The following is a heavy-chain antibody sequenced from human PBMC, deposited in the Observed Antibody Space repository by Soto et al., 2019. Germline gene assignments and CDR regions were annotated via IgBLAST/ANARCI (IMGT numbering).Heavy chain of an antibody. D-gene: IGHD3-16*01. Sequence: QLQLQESGPGLVKPSETLSLTCSVSGGSIDSSDFYWVGVRQPPGEGLGWIGSTYYRRTTSYTSSLRSRVTLSVDTSKNQFSLRLSSVTAADTAVYYCARHGHWAPLDDWGQGTLVTVSS. CDR3: ARHGHWAPLDD. CDR1: GGSIDSSDFY. V-gene: IGHV4-39*01. J-gene: IGHJ4*02. CDR2: TYYRRTT.